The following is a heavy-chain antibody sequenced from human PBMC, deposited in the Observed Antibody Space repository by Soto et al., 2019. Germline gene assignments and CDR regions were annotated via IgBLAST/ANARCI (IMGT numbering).Heavy chain of an antibody. V-gene: IGHV1-46*01. D-gene: IGHD3-3*01. CDR1: GYTFTSYY. CDR2: INPSGGST. Sequence: ASVKVSCKASGYTFTSYYMHWVRQAPGQGLEWMGIINPSGGSTSYAQKFQGRVTMTRDTSTSTVYVELSSLRSEDTAVYYCARDPTIFGVAGQYYYGMDVWGQGTTVTVSS. J-gene: IGHJ6*02. CDR3: ARDPTIFGVAGQYYYGMDV.